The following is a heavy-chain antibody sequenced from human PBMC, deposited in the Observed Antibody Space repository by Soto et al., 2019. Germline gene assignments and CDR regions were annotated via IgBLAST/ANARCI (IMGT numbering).Heavy chain of an antibody. CDR2: IYSGGST. D-gene: IGHD2-15*01. V-gene: IGHV3-53*04. CDR1: GFPVSSNY. CDR3: ARGGSASYFDY. J-gene: IGHJ4*02. Sequence: EVQLVESGGGLVQPGGSLRLSCAASGFPVSSNYMSWVRQAPGTGLGWVAVIYSGGSTYYADSVKGRVTISRHNSKNTLYLQMNSLRAEDTAVYYCARGGSASYFDYWGQGTLVTVSS.